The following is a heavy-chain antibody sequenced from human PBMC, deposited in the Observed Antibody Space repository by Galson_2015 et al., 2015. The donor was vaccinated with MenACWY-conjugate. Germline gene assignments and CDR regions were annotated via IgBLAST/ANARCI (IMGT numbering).Heavy chain of an antibody. CDR1: GYTFTSYG. CDR2: ISAYNGNT. CDR3: ARDRRRERDYYYYGMDV. J-gene: IGHJ6*02. Sequence: SVKVSCKASGYTFTSYGITWVRQAPGQGLEWMGWISAYNGNTNYAQKLQGRVTMTTDTSTSTAYMELRSLRSDDTAVYYCARDRRRERDYYYYGMDVWGQGTTVTVSS. V-gene: IGHV1-18*01.